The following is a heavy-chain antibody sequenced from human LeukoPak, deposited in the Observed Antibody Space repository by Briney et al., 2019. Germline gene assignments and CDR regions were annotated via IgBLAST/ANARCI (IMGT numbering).Heavy chain of an antibody. J-gene: IGHJ6*03. CDR3: ASSHYYDSSGYYPIYYMDV. CDR1: GVSFSGYY. D-gene: IGHD3-22*01. Sequence: SETLSLTCAVSGVSFSGYYWSWIRQPPGKELEWIGEINHSGSTTYNPSIKSRVTISVETSKNQFSLKLSSVTAADTAVYYCASSHYYDSSGYYPIYYMDVWGKGTTVTVSS. V-gene: IGHV4-34*01. CDR2: INHSGST.